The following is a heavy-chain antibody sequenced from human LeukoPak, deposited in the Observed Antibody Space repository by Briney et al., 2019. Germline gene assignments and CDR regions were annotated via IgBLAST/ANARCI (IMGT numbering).Heavy chain of an antibody. CDR3: AKEHYYGSGSAKNFDY. CDR1: GFTFSSYG. V-gene: IGHV3-30*02. CDR2: IRYDGSNK. Sequence: GGSLRLSCAASGFTFSSYGIHWVRQAPGKGLEWVAFIRYDGSNKYYADSVKGRFTISRDNSKNTLYLQMNSLRAEDTAVYYCAKEHYYGSGSAKNFDYWGHGTLVTVSS. D-gene: IGHD3-10*01. J-gene: IGHJ4*01.